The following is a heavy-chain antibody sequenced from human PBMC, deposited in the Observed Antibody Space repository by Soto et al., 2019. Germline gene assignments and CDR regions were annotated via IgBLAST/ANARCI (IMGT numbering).Heavy chain of an antibody. CDR2: IGTAGDT. V-gene: IGHV3-13*01. CDR1: GFTFSSYD. CDR3: TRGADCFDY. Sequence: EVQLVESGGDLVQPGGSLRLSCAASGFTFSSYDFHWVRQATGKGLEWVSGIGTAGDTYYAGSVKGRFIMSRENAKNSLYLQMNSLRAGDTAVYYCTRGADCFDYWGQGTLVTVSS. J-gene: IGHJ4*02. D-gene: IGHD3-16*01.